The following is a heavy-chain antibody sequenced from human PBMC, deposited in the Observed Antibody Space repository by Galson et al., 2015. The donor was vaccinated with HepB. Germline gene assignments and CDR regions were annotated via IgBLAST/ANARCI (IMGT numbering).Heavy chain of an antibody. CDR3: ARHGLWHLDF. V-gene: IGHV3-9*01. CDR2: ISWNSGTI. CDR1: GFTLEHNA. D-gene: IGHD2-21*01. Sequence: SLRLSCAASGFTLEHNAMHWVRQAPGKGLEWVSGISWNSGTIGYADSVKGRFTVSRDNAKNSLFLQMNSLRAEDTAVYYCARHGLWHLDFWGQGTLVTV. J-gene: IGHJ4*02.